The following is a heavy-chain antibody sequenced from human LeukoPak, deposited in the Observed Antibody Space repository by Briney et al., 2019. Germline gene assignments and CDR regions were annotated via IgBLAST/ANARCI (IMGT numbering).Heavy chain of an antibody. CDR2: IIPILGIA. J-gene: IGHJ4*02. V-gene: IGHV1-69*04. CDR3: ARHTDYYDSSGYSPSPFDSFVY. Sequence: SVKVSCKASGGTFSSYAISWVRQAPGQGLEWMGRIIPILGIANYAQKFQGRVTITADKSTGTAYMELSSLRSEDTAVYYCARHTDYYDSSGYSPSPFDSFVYWGQGTLVTVCS. CDR1: GGTFSSYA. D-gene: IGHD3-22*01.